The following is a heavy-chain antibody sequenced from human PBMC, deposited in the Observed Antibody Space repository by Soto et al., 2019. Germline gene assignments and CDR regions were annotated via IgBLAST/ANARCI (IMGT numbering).Heavy chain of an antibody. CDR2: IYPGDSDT. CDR3: ARHRMGDIVVVPAAVNPRNYYYGMDV. V-gene: IGHV5-51*01. D-gene: IGHD2-2*01. CDR1: GYSFTNYW. Sequence: GESLKISCKASGYSFTNYWIGWVRQMPGKGLEWMGIIYPGDSDTRYSPSFQGQVTISADKSISTAYLQWSSLKASDTAMYYCARHRMGDIVVVPAAVNPRNYYYGMDVWGQGTTVTVSS. J-gene: IGHJ6*02.